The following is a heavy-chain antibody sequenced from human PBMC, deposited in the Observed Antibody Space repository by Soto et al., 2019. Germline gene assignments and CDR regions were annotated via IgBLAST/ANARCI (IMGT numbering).Heavy chain of an antibody. CDR3: AHRRGVDPDFDY. CDR1: GFSLSTSGVG. D-gene: IGHD1-26*01. V-gene: IGHV2-5*01. J-gene: IGHJ4*02. CDR2: IYWNDDK. Sequence: SGPTLVNPTQTLTLTCTFSGFSLSTSGVGVGWIRQPPGKALEWLALIYWNDDKRHSPSLKSRLTITKDTSKNQVVLTMTNMDPVDTATYYCAHRRGVDPDFDYWGQGTLVTVSS.